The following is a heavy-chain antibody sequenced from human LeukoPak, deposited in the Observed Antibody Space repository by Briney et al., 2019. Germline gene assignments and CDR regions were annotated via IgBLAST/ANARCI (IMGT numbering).Heavy chain of an antibody. CDR2: IIPIFGTA. Sequence: SVKVSCKASGGTFSSYAISWVRQAPGQGLEWMGGIIPIFGTANYAQKFQGRVTITTDESTSTAYMELSSLRSEDTAVYYCGLDSSGYYYGGDAFDICGQGTMVTVSS. V-gene: IGHV1-69*05. CDR1: GGTFSSYA. D-gene: IGHD3-22*01. J-gene: IGHJ3*02. CDR3: GLDSSGYYYGGDAFDI.